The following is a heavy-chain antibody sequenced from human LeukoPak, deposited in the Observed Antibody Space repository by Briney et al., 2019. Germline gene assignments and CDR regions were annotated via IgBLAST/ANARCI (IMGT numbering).Heavy chain of an antibody. Sequence: SETLSLTCAVYGGSFCGYYWSWIRQPPGKGLEWIGEINHSGSTNYNPSLKSRVTISVDTSKNQFSLKLSSVTAADTAVYYCARGIPRQYSSSWYNYWGQGTLVTVSS. V-gene: IGHV4-34*01. D-gene: IGHD6-13*01. J-gene: IGHJ4*02. CDR2: INHSGST. CDR3: ARGIPRQYSSSWYNY. CDR1: GGSFCGYY.